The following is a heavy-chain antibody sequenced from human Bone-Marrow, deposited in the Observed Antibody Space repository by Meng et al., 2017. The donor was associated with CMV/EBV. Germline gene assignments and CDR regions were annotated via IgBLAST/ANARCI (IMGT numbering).Heavy chain of an antibody. Sequence: GSVKVYCKAAGDTVSVAYFHWVRQAPGQGLVWMGWISPISGSTRYAESFQGRVTMTRDTSFTTAYMDQDRLGFADTAVYYCARGGDFDNWLVHWGQGALVTVSS. CDR1: GDTVSVAY. V-gene: IGHV1-2*02. J-gene: IGHJ4*02. CDR2: ISPISGST. D-gene: IGHD3-3*01. CDR3: ARGGDFDNWLVH.